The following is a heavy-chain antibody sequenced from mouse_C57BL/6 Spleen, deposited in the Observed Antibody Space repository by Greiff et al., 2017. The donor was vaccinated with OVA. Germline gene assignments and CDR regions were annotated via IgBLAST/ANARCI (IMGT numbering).Heavy chain of an antibody. D-gene: IGHD1-1*01. Sequence: QVHVKQPGAELVMPGASVKLSCKASGYTFTSYWMHWVKQRPGHGLEWIGEIDPSDSDSNYNQKFKGKSTLTVDKSSSTAYMQLSSLTSEDSAVYYCARLGTTVVAWGQGTSVTVSS. J-gene: IGHJ4*01. V-gene: IGHV1-69*01. CDR3: ARLGTTVVA. CDR2: IDPSDSDS. CDR1: GYTFTSYW.